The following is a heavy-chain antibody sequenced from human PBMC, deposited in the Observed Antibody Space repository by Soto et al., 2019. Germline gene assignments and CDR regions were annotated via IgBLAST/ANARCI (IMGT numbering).Heavy chain of an antibody. J-gene: IGHJ4*02. CDR1: GFTFSSYG. Sequence: QVQLVESGGGVVQPGRSLRLSCAASGFTFSSYGMHWVRQAPGKGLEWGAVIWYDGSNKYYADSVMGRFTISRDNSKNTLYRQMNSLRAEDTAVYYCARGNPQGGDFDYWGQGTLVTVSS. D-gene: IGHD2-21*01. CDR2: IWYDGSNK. V-gene: IGHV3-33*01. CDR3: ARGNPQGGDFDY.